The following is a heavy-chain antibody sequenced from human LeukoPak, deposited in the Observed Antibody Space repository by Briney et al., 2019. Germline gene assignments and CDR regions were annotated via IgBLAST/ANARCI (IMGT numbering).Heavy chain of an antibody. V-gene: IGHV4-59*01. Sequence: PSETLSLTCTVSGGSISSYYWSWIRQPPGKGLEWIGYIYYSGSTNYNPSLKSRVTISVDTSKNQFSLKLSSVTAADAAVYYCARLGLRPPYYYYYYYMDVWGKGTTVTVSS. CDR1: GGSISSYY. J-gene: IGHJ6*03. CDR2: IYYSGST. CDR3: ARLGLRPPYYYYYYYMDV. D-gene: IGHD4-17*01.